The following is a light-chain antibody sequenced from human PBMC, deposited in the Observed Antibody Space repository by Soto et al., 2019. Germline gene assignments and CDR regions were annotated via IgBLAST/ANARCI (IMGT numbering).Light chain of an antibody. CDR2: KAS. Sequence: DIQMTQSPSTLSASVGDRVTITCRASQSINNWLAWYQQKSGKAPKLLIFKASTLESGVPSRFSGRGSGTEFSLTISSRQPDDFATYYCQRYNSYSWTFGQGTKVEIK. J-gene: IGKJ1*01. CDR1: QSINNW. CDR3: QRYNSYSWT. V-gene: IGKV1-5*03.